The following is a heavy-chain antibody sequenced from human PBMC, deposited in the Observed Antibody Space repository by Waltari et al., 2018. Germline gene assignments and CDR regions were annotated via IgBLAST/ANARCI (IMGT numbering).Heavy chain of an antibody. CDR1: GGTLSTYA. J-gene: IGHJ4*02. CDR3: ARNTYYYDNSGHYVFDY. Sequence: QVQLVQSGAEVKKPGSSVKVSCKDSGGTLSTYAISWVRQAPGQGLEWMGGIIPILGKTNYAQKCQGRGTITADESTSTAYMELSSLRSEDTAVYYCARNTYYYDNSGHYVFDYWGQGTLVTVSS. CDR2: IIPILGKT. V-gene: IGHV1-69*01. D-gene: IGHD3-22*01.